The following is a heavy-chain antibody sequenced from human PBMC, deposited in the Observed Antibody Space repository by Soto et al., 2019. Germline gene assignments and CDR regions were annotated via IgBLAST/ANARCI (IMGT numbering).Heavy chain of an antibody. J-gene: IGHJ3*02. CDR1: GFTFDDYA. Sequence: EVQLVESGGGLVQPGRSLRLSCAASGFTFDDYAMHWVRQAPGKGLEWVSGISWNSGSIGYADSVKGRFTISRDNAKNSLYLQMNSLRAEDTALYYCTKDTFLSRGSGSDYPDAFDIWGQGTMVTVSS. CDR3: TKDTFLSRGSGSDYPDAFDI. V-gene: IGHV3-9*01. D-gene: IGHD3-10*01. CDR2: ISWNSGSI.